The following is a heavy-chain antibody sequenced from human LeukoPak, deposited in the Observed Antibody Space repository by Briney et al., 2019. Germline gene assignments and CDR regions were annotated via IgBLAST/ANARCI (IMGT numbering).Heavy chain of an antibody. CDR3: AREFLEQQPNRGFDP. V-gene: IGHV3-21*01. CDR2: ISSDSNYI. CDR1: GVTFSSYS. Sequence: GGSLRLSCAASGVTFSSYSMNCVRQAPGKGLERVSSISSDSNYIYYADSVQGRFTISRDNAKNSLYLQMNSLRAEDTAVYYCAREFLEQQPNRGFDPWGQGTLVTVSS. J-gene: IGHJ5*02. D-gene: IGHD6-13*01.